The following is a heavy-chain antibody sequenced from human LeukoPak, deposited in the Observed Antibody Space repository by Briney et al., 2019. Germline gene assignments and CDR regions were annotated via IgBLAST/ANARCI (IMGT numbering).Heavy chain of an antibody. V-gene: IGHV3-21*01. Sequence: GGSLRLSCAASGFTFSSYSMNWVRQAPGKGLEWVSSISSSSSYIYYADSVKGRFTISRDNAKNSLYLQMNSLRAEDTAVYYCARVGGGSSFDFDYWGQGTLVTVSS. CDR3: ARVGGGSSFDFDY. D-gene: IGHD6-6*01. CDR2: ISSSSSYI. CDR1: GFTFSSYS. J-gene: IGHJ4*02.